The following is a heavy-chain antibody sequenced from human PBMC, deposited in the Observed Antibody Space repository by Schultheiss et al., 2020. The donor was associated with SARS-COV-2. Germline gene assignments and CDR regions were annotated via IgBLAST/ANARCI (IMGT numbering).Heavy chain of an antibody. Sequence: SETLSLTCTVSGGSISSYYWSWIRQPPGKGLEWIGEINHSGSTNYNPSLKSRVTISVDTSKNQFSLKLSSVTAADTAVYYCARHPWTDRSGPWGQGTLVTVSS. D-gene: IGHD6-19*01. J-gene: IGHJ5*02. CDR2: INHSGST. CDR1: GGSISSYY. V-gene: IGHV4-59*08. CDR3: ARHPWTDRSGP.